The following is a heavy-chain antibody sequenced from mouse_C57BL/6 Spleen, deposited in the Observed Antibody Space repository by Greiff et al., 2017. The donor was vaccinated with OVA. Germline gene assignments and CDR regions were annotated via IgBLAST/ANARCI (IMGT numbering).Heavy chain of an antibody. CDR2: IDPSDSET. Sequence: VQLQQPGAELVRPGSSVQLSCKASGYTFTSYWMHWVKQRPIQGLEWIGNIDPSDSETHYNQKFKDKATLTVDKSSSTAYMQLSSLTSEDSAVYYCARDYSNYVDYAMDDWGQGTSVTVSS. CDR3: ARDYSNYVDYAMDD. J-gene: IGHJ4*01. D-gene: IGHD2-5*01. V-gene: IGHV1-52*01. CDR1: GYTFTSYW.